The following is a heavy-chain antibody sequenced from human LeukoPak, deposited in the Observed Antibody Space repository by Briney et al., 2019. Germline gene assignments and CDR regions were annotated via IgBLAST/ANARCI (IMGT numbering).Heavy chain of an antibody. CDR1: GGTFSSYA. Sequence: SVKVSCKASGGTFSSYAISWVRQAPGQGLESMGRIIPIFGIANYAQKFQGRVTITADKSTSTAYMELSSLRSEDTAVYYCARDDSGSYYGDYWGQGTLVTVSS. CDR2: IIPIFGIA. V-gene: IGHV1-69*04. CDR3: ARDDSGSYYGDY. J-gene: IGHJ4*02. D-gene: IGHD1-26*01.